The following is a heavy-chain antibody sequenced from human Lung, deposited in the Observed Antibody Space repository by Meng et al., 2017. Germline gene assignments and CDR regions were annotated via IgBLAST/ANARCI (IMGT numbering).Heavy chain of an antibody. CDR1: GYTFNRHW. Sequence: QVQLVQSGAEVKNPGASVKVSCKASGYTFNRHWMHWVRQAPGQGLEWMGIINPSDGYTMYEQKFQDRITITGDTSTGTVYMELSGLRSEDTAVYYCTRDHSTADVTVWWFDPWGQGTLVTVSS. D-gene: IGHD4-17*01. CDR2: INPSDGYT. CDR3: TRDHSTADVTVWWFDP. J-gene: IGHJ5*02. V-gene: IGHV1-46*02.